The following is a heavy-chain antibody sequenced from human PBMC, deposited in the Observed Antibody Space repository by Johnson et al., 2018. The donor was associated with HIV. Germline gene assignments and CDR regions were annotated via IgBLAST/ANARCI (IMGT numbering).Heavy chain of an antibody. J-gene: IGHJ3*02. V-gene: IGHV3-30*03. CDR2: ISYDGINK. Sequence: QVQLVESGGGVVQPGRSLRLSCAASGFTFSSYGMHWVRQAPGKGLEWVAFISYDGINKYYADSVKGRFTISRDNSKNTLYLQMSSLRPEDTAVYYCFGELQSGSFAIWGHGTMVTVSS. CDR3: FGELQSGSFAI. CDR1: GFTFSSYG. D-gene: IGHD1-26*01.